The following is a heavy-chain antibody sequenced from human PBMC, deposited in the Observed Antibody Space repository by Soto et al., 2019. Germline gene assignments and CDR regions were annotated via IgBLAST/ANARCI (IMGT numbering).Heavy chain of an antibody. D-gene: IGHD4-4*01. Sequence: SETLSLTCTVSGGSISSYCWSWIRQPPGKGLEWIGFIFYSGSTNYNPSLKSRVTISIDTSKNQFSLKLSSVTAADTAVYYCARRYGYSFDYWGQGTLVTVSS. CDR1: GGSISSYC. V-gene: IGHV4-59*01. J-gene: IGHJ4*02. CDR2: IFYSGST. CDR3: ARRYGYSFDY.